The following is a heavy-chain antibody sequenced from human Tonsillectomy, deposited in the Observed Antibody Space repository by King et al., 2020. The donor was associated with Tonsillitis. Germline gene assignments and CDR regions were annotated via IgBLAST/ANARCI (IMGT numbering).Heavy chain of an antibody. CDR3: ARDLDCYDSSGYFYY. J-gene: IGHJ4*02. CDR2: VSYDGTNK. CDR1: GFTFSSYA. Sequence: VQLVESGGGVVQPGRSLRLSCAASGFTFSSYAMHWVRQAPGKGLEWVAVVSYDGTNKYYADSVKGRFTITRDNSKNTLYLQMNSLRAEDTAVYYCARDLDCYDSSGYFYYWGQGTLVTVSS. D-gene: IGHD3-22*01. V-gene: IGHV3-30*04.